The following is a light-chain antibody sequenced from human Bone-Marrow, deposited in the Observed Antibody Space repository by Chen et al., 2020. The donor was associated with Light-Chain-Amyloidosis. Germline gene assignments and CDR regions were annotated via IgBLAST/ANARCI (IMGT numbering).Light chain of an antibody. V-gene: IGLV3-21*02. J-gene: IGLJ3*02. CDR1: NIGSTS. CDR2: DDS. Sequence: SYVLTQPSSVSVAPGQTATISCGGNNIGSTSVHWYQQTPGQAPLLVVYDDSDRPSGIPERLYDSNSEKTATLTISRVEAGDEADYYCQVWDRSSDRPVFGGGTKLTVL. CDR3: QVWDRSSDRPV.